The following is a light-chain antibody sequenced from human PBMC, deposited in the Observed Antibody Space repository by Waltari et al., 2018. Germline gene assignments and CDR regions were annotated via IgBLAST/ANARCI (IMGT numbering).Light chain of an antibody. CDR3: QQYYNWPPLT. CDR1: QSVGTN. V-gene: IGKV3-15*01. CDR2: GAS. J-gene: IGKJ4*01. Sequence: EVVMTQSPATLSVSPGERATLSCRASQSVGTNLAWYQQKPGQAPRLLIHGASTRATGIPARLSGSGSGTEFTLTISSLQSEDFAVYYCQQYYNWPPLTFGGGTTVEIK.